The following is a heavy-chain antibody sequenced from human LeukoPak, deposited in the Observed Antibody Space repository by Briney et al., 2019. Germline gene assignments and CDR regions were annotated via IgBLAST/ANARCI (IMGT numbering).Heavy chain of an antibody. CDR1: GGSISSYY. V-gene: IGHV4-59*01. CDR3: ARGIRGYSYGYGFDY. Sequence: SETLSLTCTVSGGSISSYYRSWIRQPPGKVLEWIGYIYYSGSTNYNPSLKSRVTISVDTSKNQFSLKLSSVTAADTAVYYCARGIRGYSYGYGFDYWGQGTLVTVSS. D-gene: IGHD5-18*01. J-gene: IGHJ4*02. CDR2: IYYSGST.